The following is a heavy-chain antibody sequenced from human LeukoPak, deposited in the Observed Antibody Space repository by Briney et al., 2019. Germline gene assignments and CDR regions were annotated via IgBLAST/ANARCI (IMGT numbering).Heavy chain of an antibody. J-gene: IGHJ4*02. CDR1: GYTFTGYY. CDR3: ACLHRNVSGQDY. Sequence: ASVKVSCKASGYTFTGYYTHWVRQAPGQGLEWMGRINPNSGGTNYAQKVQDRVTMTRDTSISTAYMELSRLRSDDTAVYYCACLHRNVSGQDYWGQGTLVTVSS. CDR2: INPNSGGT. V-gene: IGHV1-2*06. D-gene: IGHD6-19*01.